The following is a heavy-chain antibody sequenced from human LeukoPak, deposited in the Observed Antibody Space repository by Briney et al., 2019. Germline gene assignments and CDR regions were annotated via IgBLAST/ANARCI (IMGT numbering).Heavy chain of an antibody. D-gene: IGHD1-26*01. CDR3: ARHAEERYYYYYYYMDV. V-gene: IGHV4-39*01. CDR2: IYYSGST. CDR1: GGSISSSSYY. J-gene: IGHJ6*03. Sequence: TSETLSLTCTVSGGSISSSSYYWGWIRQPPGKGLEWIGSIYYSGSTHYNPSLKSRVTISVDTSKNQFSLKLSSVTAADTAVYYCARHAEERYYYYYYYMDVWGKGTTVTISS.